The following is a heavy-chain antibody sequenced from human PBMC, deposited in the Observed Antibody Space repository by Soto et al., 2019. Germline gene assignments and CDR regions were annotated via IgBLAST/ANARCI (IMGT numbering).Heavy chain of an antibody. V-gene: IGHV3-23*01. D-gene: IGHD4-4*01. CDR1: GFPFSSYV. Sequence: GSLRLSCAASGFPFSSYVMSWVRQAPGKGLEWVSGISGGGSNTFYAESVKGRFTISRDNSKNTLLLQMNSLGAEDTAVYYCAKDSNKYSSSLRGRYFDYWGQGIGVTVSS. J-gene: IGHJ4*02. CDR2: ISGGGSNT. CDR3: AKDSNKYSSSLRGRYFDY.